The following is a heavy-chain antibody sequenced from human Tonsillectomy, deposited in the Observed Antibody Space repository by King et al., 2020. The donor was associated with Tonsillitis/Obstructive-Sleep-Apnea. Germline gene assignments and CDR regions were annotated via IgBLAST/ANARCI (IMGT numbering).Heavy chain of an antibody. CDR3: AHTGVAWLSRPSYYFDY. Sequence: ITLKESGPTLVKPTQTLTLTCTFSGFSLSTSGVGVGWIRQPPGKALEWLALIYWDDDKRYSPSLKSRLTITKDTSKNQVVLTMTNMDPVDTATYYCAHTGVAWLSRPSYYFDYWGQGTLVTVSS. D-gene: IGHD3-3*01. J-gene: IGHJ4*02. CDR1: GFSLSTSGVG. V-gene: IGHV2-5*02. CDR2: IYWDDDK.